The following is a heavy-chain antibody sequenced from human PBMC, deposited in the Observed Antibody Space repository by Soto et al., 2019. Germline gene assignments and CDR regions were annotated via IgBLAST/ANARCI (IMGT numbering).Heavy chain of an antibody. J-gene: IGHJ6*02. CDR1: GYTFTSYG. V-gene: IGHV1-18*01. D-gene: IGHD3-9*01. Sequence: ASVKVSCKASGYTFTSYGISWVRQAPGQGLEWMGWISAYNGNTNYAQKLQGRVTMTTDTSTSTAYMELRSLRFDDTAVYYCARVPYYDMLTGYYTPNYYYYYGMDVWGQGTTVTVSS. CDR2: ISAYNGNT. CDR3: ARVPYYDMLTGYYTPNYYYYYGMDV.